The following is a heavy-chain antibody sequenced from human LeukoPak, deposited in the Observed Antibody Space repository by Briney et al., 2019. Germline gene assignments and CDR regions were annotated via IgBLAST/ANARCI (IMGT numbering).Heavy chain of an antibody. CDR1: GGSISSSNW. V-gene: IGHV4-4*07. CDR3: AREGNVVRGVTRYYYYYYMDV. CDR2: IYTSGST. J-gene: IGHJ6*03. D-gene: IGHD3-10*01. Sequence: SGTLSLTCAVSGGSISSSNWWSWIRQPAGKGLEWIGRIYTSGSTNYNPSLKSRVTMSVDTSKNQFSLKLSSVTAADTAVYYCAREGNVVRGVTRYYYYYYMDVWGKGTTVTISS.